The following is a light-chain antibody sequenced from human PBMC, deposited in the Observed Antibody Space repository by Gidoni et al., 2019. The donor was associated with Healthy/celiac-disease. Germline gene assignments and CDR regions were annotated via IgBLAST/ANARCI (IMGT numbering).Light chain of an antibody. CDR1: QSVNSN. Sequence: DIVMTHSPATLSVSPGERATLSCRASQSVNSNLAWYQQKPGQAPRLLIYGASTRATGIPARFSGSGSGTEFTLTISSLQSEDFAVYYCQQYNNWPPLTFGGGTKVEIK. V-gene: IGKV3-15*01. CDR2: GAS. CDR3: QQYNNWPPLT. J-gene: IGKJ4*01.